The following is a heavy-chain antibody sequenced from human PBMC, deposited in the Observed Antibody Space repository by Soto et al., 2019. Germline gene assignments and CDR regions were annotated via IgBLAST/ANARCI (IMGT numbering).Heavy chain of an antibody. CDR2: INWNGGST. CDR3: ARDLSSGVDDAFDI. D-gene: IGHD3-3*01. V-gene: IGHV3-20*04. CDR1: GFTFGDYG. J-gene: IGHJ3*02. Sequence: GGSLRLSCAASGFTFGDYGMSWVRQAPGKGLEWVSGINWNGGSTGYADSVKGRFTISRDNAKNSLYLQMNSLRAEDTALYYCARDLSSGVDDAFDIWGQGTMVTVSS.